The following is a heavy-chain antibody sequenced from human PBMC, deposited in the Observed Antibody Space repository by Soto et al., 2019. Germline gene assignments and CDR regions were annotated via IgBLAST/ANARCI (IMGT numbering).Heavy chain of an antibody. V-gene: IGHV3-30*18. J-gene: IGHJ4*02. Sequence: QVQLVESGGGVVQPGRSLRLSCAASGFTFSSYGMHWVRQAPGKGLEWVAVISYDGSNKYYADSVKGRFTISRDNSKNTLYLQMNSLRAEDTAVYYCAKVGGGQTLKNFLFDYWGQGTLVTVSS. CDR2: ISYDGSNK. CDR1: GFTFSSYG. CDR3: AKVGGGQTLKNFLFDY. D-gene: IGHD3-16*01.